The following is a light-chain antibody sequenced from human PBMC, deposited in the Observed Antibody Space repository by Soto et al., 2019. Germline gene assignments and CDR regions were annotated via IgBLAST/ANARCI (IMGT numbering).Light chain of an antibody. J-gene: IGKJ1*01. V-gene: IGKV1-5*01. CDR2: HAS. CDR3: RQYNTYS. CDR1: QSISNW. Sequence: DIQMTQSPSTLPASVGDRVTITCRASQSISNWLAWSQQNTGTAPKLLIYHASNLESGVPSRFSGSRSGTEFSLTISSMQPDYLATYYCRQYNTYSFGQGTKVDIK.